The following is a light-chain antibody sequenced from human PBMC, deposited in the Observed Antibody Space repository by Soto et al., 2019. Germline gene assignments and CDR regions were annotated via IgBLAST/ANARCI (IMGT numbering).Light chain of an antibody. J-gene: IGLJ1*01. V-gene: IGLV4-69*01. Sequence: QSVLTQSPSASASLGASVKLTCTLSSGHSSYAIAWHQQQPEKGPRYLMKLNSDGSHSKGDGIPDRFSGSSSGAERYLIISSLQSEDEADYYCQTWGTGIHVFGTGTKDTVL. CDR1: SGHSSYA. CDR2: LNSDGSH. CDR3: QTWGTGIHV.